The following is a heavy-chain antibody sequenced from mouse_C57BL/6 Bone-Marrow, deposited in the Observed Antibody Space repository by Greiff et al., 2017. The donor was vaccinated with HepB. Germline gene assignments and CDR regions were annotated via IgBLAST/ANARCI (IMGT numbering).Heavy chain of an antibody. D-gene: IGHD1-1*01. CDR1: GYTFTSYD. V-gene: IGHV1-85*01. CDR3: ARSILYYGSSYHYYAMDY. Sequence: QVQLQQSGPELVKPGASVKLSCKASGYTFTSYDINWVKQRPGQGLEWIGWIYPRDGSTKYNEKFKGKATLTVDTSSSTAYMELHSLTSEDSAVYFCARSILYYGSSYHYYAMDYWGQGTSVTVSS. CDR2: IYPRDGST. J-gene: IGHJ4*01.